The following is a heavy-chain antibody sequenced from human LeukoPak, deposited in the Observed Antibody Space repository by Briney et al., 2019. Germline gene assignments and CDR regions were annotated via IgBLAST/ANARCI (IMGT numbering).Heavy chain of an antibody. CDR1: GYTFTSYY. CDR2: INPDSGGT. V-gene: IGHV1-2*02. Sequence: ASVKVSCKASGYTFTSYYMHWVRQAPGQGLEWMGWINPDSGGTNYAQKFQGRVTMTRDTSISTAYMELSRLRSDDTAVYYCAREGCSSTSCLGIWFDPWGQGTLVTVPS. D-gene: IGHD2-2*01. CDR3: AREGCSSTSCLGIWFDP. J-gene: IGHJ5*02.